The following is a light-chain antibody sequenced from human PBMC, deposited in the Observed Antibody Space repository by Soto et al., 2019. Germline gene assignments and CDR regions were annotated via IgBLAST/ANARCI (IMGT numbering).Light chain of an antibody. CDR3: HHYDNLPPFT. CDR2: GAS. J-gene: IGKJ3*01. Sequence: DSQMTQSPSSLSASVGDRVTITCQASQDIRKYLNWYKQKPGRAPKLLIYGASNLETGVPSMYSGSGYGTDFTFTFSSLQPEEIATSYCHHYDNLPPFTFGRGTKVAI. CDR1: QDIRKY. V-gene: IGKV1-33*01.